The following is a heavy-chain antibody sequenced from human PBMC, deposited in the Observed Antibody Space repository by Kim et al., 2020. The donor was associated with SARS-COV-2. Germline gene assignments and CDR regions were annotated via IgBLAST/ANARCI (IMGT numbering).Heavy chain of an antibody. J-gene: IGHJ4*02. V-gene: IGHV4-61*01. Sequence: SETLSLTCSVSGGSVNSDNYHWSWIRQSPGKGLESIGHSVDRWRFDYNPSLKGRVTMSTDILKNQFYLKLNSVTAADSAIYYCATYIVGRGGAGNWGQGILVSVSS. CDR3: ATYIVGRGGAGN. CDR2: SVDRWRF. CDR1: GGSVNSDNYH. D-gene: IGHD2-21*01.